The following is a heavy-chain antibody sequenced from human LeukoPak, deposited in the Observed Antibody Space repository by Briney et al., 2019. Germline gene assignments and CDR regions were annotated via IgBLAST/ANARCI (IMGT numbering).Heavy chain of an antibody. Sequence: SETLSLTCTVSGGSISSYYWSWIRQPPGKGLEWIGYIYSSGSTNYNPSLKSRVTISVATSKNQFSLKGSSVTAADTAVYYCARHFYGSGSYRAYGMDVWCQGTTVTVSS. J-gene: IGHJ6*02. CDR1: GGSISSYY. D-gene: IGHD3-10*01. CDR2: IYSSGST. V-gene: IGHV4-59*08. CDR3: ARHFYGSGSYRAYGMDV.